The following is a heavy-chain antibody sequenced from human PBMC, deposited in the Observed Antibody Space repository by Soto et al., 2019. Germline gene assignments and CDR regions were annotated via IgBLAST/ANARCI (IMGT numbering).Heavy chain of an antibody. CDR3: AREAYSSTYFDS. CDR2: IYWDDDH. D-gene: IGHD2-21*01. CDR1: GFSLSTNGVG. J-gene: IGHJ4*02. Sequence: QITLKESGPTLVRPTQTLTLTCTFSGFSLSTNGVGVGWVRQPPGKALEWLALIYWDDDHRYSPSLKTRLTTTKDTPKNQLVLTMTKLDPADTATYYCAREAYSSTYFDSWGQGTLVTVSS. V-gene: IGHV2-5*02.